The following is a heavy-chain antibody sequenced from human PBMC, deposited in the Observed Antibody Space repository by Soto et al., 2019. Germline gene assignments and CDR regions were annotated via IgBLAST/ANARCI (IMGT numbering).Heavy chain of an antibody. CDR2: IYYSGST. Sequence: QLQLQASGPGLVKPSETLSLTCTVSGGSISRTSYYWGWIRQPPGKGLEWIGSIYYSGSTYYNPSLKSRVTISTDTSKNHFSLNLSPVTAADTAVYYCARSADSSRRCWFDPWGQGTLVTVSS. CDR3: ARSADSSRRCWFDP. CDR1: GGSISRTSYY. D-gene: IGHD6-19*01. J-gene: IGHJ5*02. V-gene: IGHV4-39*02.